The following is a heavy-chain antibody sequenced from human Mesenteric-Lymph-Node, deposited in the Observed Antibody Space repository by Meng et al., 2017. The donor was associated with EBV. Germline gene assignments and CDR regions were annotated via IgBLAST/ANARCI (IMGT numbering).Heavy chain of an antibody. CDR3: ARVSEISGTWLDC. CDR2: VFHIGST. D-gene: IGHD1-7*01. CDR1: GGSISGNNW. J-gene: IGHJ1*01. Sequence: QRQLQGAGPGLVKPSGTLSLTCAVSGGSISGNNWWSWIRQPPGKGLEWIGEVFHIGSTNYNPSLKSRVIISLDKSKNQFSLKLTSVTAADTAVYFCARVSEISGTWLDCWGQGTLVTVSS. V-gene: IGHV4-4*02.